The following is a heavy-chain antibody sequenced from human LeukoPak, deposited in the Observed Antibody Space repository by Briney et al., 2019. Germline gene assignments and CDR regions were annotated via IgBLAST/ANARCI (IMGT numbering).Heavy chain of an antibody. CDR2: ISSSSSYI. CDR3: SGYSSGWTYYFDY. CDR1: GFTFSSYS. V-gene: IGHV3-21*01. J-gene: IGHJ4*02. D-gene: IGHD6-19*01. Sequence: GGSLRLSCAASGFTFSSYSMNWVRQAPGKGLEWVSSISSSSSYIYYADSVKGRFTISRDNAKNSLYLQMNCLRAEDTAVYYCSGYSSGWTYYFDYWGQGTLVTVSS.